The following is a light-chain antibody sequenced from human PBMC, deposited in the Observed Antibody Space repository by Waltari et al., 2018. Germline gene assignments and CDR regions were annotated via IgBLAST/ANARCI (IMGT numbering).Light chain of an antibody. Sequence: EIVLTQSPDILSFSPGERATLSCRASQSVGTYLAWYQQRPGQSPRLLIYDASYKATGIPARFSGSGSETDFTLTISSLQPEDFAVYYCQQRRNLPLTFGGGTRVQI. CDR3: QQRRNLPLT. CDR1: QSVGTY. V-gene: IGKV3-11*01. CDR2: DAS. J-gene: IGKJ4*01.